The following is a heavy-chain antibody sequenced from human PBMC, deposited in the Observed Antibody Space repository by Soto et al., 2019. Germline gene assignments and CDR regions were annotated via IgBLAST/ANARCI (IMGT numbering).Heavy chain of an antibody. CDR2: MSGDGKTI. V-gene: IGHV3-74*01. CDR1: GFTFSNYF. CDR3: ARTYVPGIAGFDP. J-gene: IGHJ5*02. D-gene: IGHD1-1*01. Sequence: GSLRLSCAASGFTFSNYFMHWVRQVPGEGLVWVSRMSGDGKTISYADSVKGRFTISRDNAKNTLYLQMNSLRVEDAAVYYCARTYVPGIAGFDPWGQGTLVTVSS.